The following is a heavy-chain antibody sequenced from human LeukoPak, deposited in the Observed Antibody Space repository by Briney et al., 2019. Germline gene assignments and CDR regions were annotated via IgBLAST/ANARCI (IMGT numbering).Heavy chain of an antibody. CDR2: INYKGST. Sequence: SETLSLTCTVSGGSVTRGSYYWSWIRQSPGKGLEWIGYINYKGSTNYNPSLKSRVTISADTSKNQFSLKVTSVTAADTAVHYCARAPEYQLLFSWFDPWGQGTLVTVSS. CDR1: GGSVTRGSYY. J-gene: IGHJ5*02. V-gene: IGHV4-61*01. CDR3: ARAPEYQLLFSWFDP. D-gene: IGHD2-21*02.